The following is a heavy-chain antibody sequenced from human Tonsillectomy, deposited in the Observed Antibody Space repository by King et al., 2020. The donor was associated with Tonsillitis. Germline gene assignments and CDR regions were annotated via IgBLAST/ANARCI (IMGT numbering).Heavy chain of an antibody. Sequence: QVTLKESGPVVVKPTETLTLTCTVSGFSLSNARMSVSWIRQPPGKALEWLAHIFSNDEKSYSASLESRLTISKDTSKSQVVLTMTNMDPADTATYYCARSGQNRYFYDDGGSYLRSISHLDSWGQGTLVTVSS. V-gene: IGHV2-26*01. CDR1: GFSLSNARMS. CDR3: ARSGQNRYFYDDGGSYLRSISHLDS. CDR2: IFSNDEK. J-gene: IGHJ4*02. D-gene: IGHD3-22*01.